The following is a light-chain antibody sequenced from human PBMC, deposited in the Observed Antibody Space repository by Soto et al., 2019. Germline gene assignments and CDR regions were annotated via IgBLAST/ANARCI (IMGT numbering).Light chain of an antibody. CDR1: QSVSSSH. J-gene: IGKJ4*01. CDR3: QQYGTSPPALT. CDR2: GAS. Sequence: DIVLTQSPGTLSLPPGERAILSCSASQSVSSSHLAWYQQKPGQAPRLLIYGASSRATGIPDRFSGSGSGTDFTLTISGLAAEDFAVYYCQQYGTSPPALTFGGGTKVESK. V-gene: IGKV3-20*01.